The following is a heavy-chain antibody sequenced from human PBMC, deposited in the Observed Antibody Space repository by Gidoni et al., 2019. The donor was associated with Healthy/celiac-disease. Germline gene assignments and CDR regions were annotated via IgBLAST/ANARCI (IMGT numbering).Heavy chain of an antibody. D-gene: IGHD6-6*01. J-gene: IGHJ4*02. CDR1: GGSFSGYY. Sequence: QVQLQQWGAGLLKPSETLSLTCAVYGGSFSGYYWSWIRQPPGKGLEWIGEINHSGSTNYNPSLKSRVTISVDTSKNQFSLKLSSVTAADTAVYYCAEMEELGEWGQGTLVTVSS. CDR2: INHSGST. CDR3: AEMEELGE. V-gene: IGHV4-34*01.